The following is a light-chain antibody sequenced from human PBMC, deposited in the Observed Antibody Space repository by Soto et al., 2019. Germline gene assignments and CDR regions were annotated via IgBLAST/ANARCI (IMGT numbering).Light chain of an antibody. J-gene: IGLJ3*02. CDR3: CFYGDTFAV. V-gene: IGLV2-11*01. CDR2: DVF. Sequence: QSVLTQPRSVSGSPGQSVTISCTGTSSDVGGYNYVSWYQHHPGRAPKLMIYDVFNRPSGVPDRFSGSKSGNTASLTISGLQADDEADYYCCFYGDTFAVFGGGTKVTVL. CDR1: SSDVGGYNY.